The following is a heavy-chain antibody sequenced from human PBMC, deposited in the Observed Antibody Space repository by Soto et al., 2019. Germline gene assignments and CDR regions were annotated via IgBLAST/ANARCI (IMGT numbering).Heavy chain of an antibody. CDR3: ARSQNLWTQLWFDY. V-gene: IGHV1-2*02. D-gene: IGHD5-18*01. CDR2: INPNSGGT. J-gene: IGHJ5*01. CDR1: GYTFTGYY. Sequence: ASVKVSCKASGYTFTGYYMHWVRQAPGQGLEWMGWINPNSGGTNYAQKFQGRVTMTRDTSISTAYMELSRLRSDDIAVYYCARSQNLWTQLWFDYWVQGTLFTVS.